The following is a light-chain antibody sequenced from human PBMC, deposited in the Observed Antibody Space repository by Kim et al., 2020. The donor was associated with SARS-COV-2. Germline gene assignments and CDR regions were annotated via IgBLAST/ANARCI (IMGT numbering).Light chain of an antibody. V-gene: IGKV1-27*01. CDR1: HDISHY. J-gene: IGKJ1*01. CDR3: QSYNSAPWT. Sequence: GDRVNITCRASHDISHYLAWFQQKPGEAPKLLIYAASALHSEVPSRFSGSGSGTDFTLTISSLQPEDVATFYCQSYNSAPWTFGQGTKVEIK. CDR2: AAS.